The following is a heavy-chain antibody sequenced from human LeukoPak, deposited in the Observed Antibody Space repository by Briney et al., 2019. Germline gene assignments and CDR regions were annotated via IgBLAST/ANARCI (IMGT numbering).Heavy chain of an antibody. Sequence: GGSLRLSCAAFGFTFSSAGMHWVRQAPGRGLEWVAVISYDGSNEYYADSVNGRVTISRDNSKNTLYLQMNSLRAEDTAVYYCAKDSQWLVHPTGYYGMDVWGQGATVTVSS. V-gene: IGHV3-30*18. CDR2: ISYDGSNE. CDR3: AKDSQWLVHPTGYYGMDV. CDR1: GFTFSSAG. D-gene: IGHD6-19*01. J-gene: IGHJ6*02.